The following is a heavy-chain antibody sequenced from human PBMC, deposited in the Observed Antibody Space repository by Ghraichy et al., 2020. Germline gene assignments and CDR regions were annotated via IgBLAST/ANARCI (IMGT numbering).Heavy chain of an antibody. Sequence: SETLSLTCTVSGGSISSYYWSWIRQPPGKGLEWIGYIYYSGSTNYNPYLKSRVTISVDTSKNQFSLKLSSVTAADTAVYYCARASPRITIFGVVITFDYWGQGTLVTVSS. D-gene: IGHD3-3*01. CDR3: ARASPRITIFGVVITFDY. V-gene: IGHV4-59*01. J-gene: IGHJ4*02. CDR2: IYYSGST. CDR1: GGSISSYY.